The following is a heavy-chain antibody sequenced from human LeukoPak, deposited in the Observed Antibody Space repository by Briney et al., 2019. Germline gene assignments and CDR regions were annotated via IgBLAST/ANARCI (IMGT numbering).Heavy chain of an antibody. J-gene: IGHJ4*02. V-gene: IGHV4-59*01. CDR2: IYYSGST. CDR1: GGSISSYY. CDR3: ASYYYDSSGSLSDY. Sequence: SSETLSLTCTVSGGSISSYYWSWIRQPPGKGLEWIGYIYYSGSTNYNPSLKSRVTISVDTSKNQFSLKLSSVTAADTAVYYCASYYYDSSGSLSDYWGQGTLVTVSS. D-gene: IGHD3-22*01.